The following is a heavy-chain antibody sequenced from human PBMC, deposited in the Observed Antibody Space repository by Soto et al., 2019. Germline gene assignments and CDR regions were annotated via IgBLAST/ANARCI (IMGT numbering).Heavy chain of an antibody. J-gene: IGHJ6*02. CDR1: GFNFLDYN. Sequence: QVQLVESGGGVVQAGTSLTLSCAASGFNFLDYNMHWVRQAPGKGLEWIASISYGGSNKAYSDSLQGRLIISRDNSRNTLALQLSGLTVDDTAVFFGARELGGKQWPYSYGVDVWGQGTTVTVSS. D-gene: IGHD6-19*01. CDR3: ARELGGKQWPYSYGVDV. V-gene: IGHV3-30*04. CDR2: ISYGGSNK.